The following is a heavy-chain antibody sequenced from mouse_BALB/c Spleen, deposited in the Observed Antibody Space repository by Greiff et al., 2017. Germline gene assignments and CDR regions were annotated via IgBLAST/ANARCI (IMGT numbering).Heavy chain of an antibody. J-gene: IGHJ3*01. Sequence: EVQLVESGGGLVQPGGSRKLSCAASGFTFSSFGMHWVRQAPEKGLEWVAYISSGSSTIYYADTVKGRFTISRDNPKNTLFLQMTSLRSEDTAMYYCARGGYGHFAYWGQGTLVTVSA. CDR3: ARGGYGHFAY. D-gene: IGHD2-2*01. CDR1: GFTFSSFG. CDR2: ISSGSSTI. V-gene: IGHV5-17*02.